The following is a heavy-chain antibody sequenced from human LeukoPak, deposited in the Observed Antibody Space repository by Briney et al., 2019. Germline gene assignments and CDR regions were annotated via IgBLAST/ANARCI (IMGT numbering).Heavy chain of an antibody. CDR3: ARDTKGWYFDL. V-gene: IGHV3-66*01. CDR1: GFTVSSNY. CDR2: TYSGGGT. Sequence: GGSLRLSCAASGFTVSSNYMNWVRKAPGKGLEWVSVTYSGGGTQYAESVKGRFTVSRVKSKNTLYLQMKSLRAEDTAVYYCARDTKGWYFDLWGRGTLVTVSS. J-gene: IGHJ2*01.